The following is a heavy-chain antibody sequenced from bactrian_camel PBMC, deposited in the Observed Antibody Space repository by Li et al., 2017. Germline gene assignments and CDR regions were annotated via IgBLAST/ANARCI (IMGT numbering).Heavy chain of an antibody. J-gene: IGHJ6*01. CDR1: GFTCSSYD. CDR3: AASEGLYCSSDPLVFRY. D-gene: IGHD3*01. Sequence: VQLVESGGGLVQPGGSLRLSCAASGFTCSSYDMIWVRQAPGKGLEWVAGINIGSTGTYYADSVKGRFTISRDNAKNTLYLQMNSLKPEDTAMYHCAASEGLYCSSDPLVFRYRGQGTQVTVS. CDR2: INIGSTGT. V-gene: IGHV3S40*01.